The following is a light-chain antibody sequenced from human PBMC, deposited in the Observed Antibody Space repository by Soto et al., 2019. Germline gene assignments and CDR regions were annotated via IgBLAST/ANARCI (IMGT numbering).Light chain of an antibody. CDR3: LQDINYPWT. J-gene: IGKJ1*01. CDR1: QSISSW. V-gene: IGKV1-5*03. Sequence: DIQMTQSPSTLSASVGDRVTITGRASQSISSWLAWYQQKPGKAPKLLIYKASSLESGVPSRFSGSGSGTEFTLTISSLQPEDSATYYCLQDINYPWTFGQGTKVDIK. CDR2: KAS.